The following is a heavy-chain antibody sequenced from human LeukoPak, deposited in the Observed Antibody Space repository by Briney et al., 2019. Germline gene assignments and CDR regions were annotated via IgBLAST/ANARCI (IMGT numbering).Heavy chain of an antibody. V-gene: IGHV4-59*01. D-gene: IGHD1/OR15-1a*01. J-gene: IGHJ3*02. CDR1: GHSISVYY. CDR2: IYYSGST. CDR3: AQESRGVCNNDASDT. Sequence: SETLSLTCTASGHSISVYYLSWIRQPPGEGLEWIGYIYYSGSTNYNPSLKSRVTISVDTSKNQFSLKLSSVTPADTAVYFCAQESRGVCNNDASDTWGQGTMVTVSP.